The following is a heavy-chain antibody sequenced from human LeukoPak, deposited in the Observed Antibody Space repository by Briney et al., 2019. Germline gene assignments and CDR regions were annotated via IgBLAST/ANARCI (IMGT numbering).Heavy chain of an antibody. D-gene: IGHD2-2*01. CDR3: AKEPREYCSSTSCPNWLDP. CDR2: ISGSGGTT. J-gene: IGHJ5*02. V-gene: IGHV3-23*01. CDR1: GFTFSTYA. Sequence: PGGSLRLSCAASGFTFSTYAMSWVRQAPGKGLELDSAISGSGGTTYYADSVKGRFTISRDNSKNTLYLQMNSLRADDTAVYYCAKEPREYCSSTSCPNWLDPWGQGTLVTVSS.